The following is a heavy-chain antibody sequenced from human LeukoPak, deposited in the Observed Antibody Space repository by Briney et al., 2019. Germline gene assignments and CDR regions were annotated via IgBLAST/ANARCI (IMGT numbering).Heavy chain of an antibody. CDR2: IKEDGSQK. CDR1: GFTFSTYW. Sequence: GGSLRLSCAASGFTFSTYWMSWVRQAPGKGLEWVANIKEDGSQKYYVDSVKGRFTISRDNAKNSQYLQMNSLRAEDTAVYYCARLPLTARRHFDYWGQGTLVTVSS. V-gene: IGHV3-7*05. D-gene: IGHD5-18*01. CDR3: ARLPLTARRHFDY. J-gene: IGHJ4*02.